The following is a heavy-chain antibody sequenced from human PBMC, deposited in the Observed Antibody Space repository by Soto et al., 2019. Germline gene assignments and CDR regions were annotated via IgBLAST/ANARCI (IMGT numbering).Heavy chain of an antibody. D-gene: IGHD5-18*01. J-gene: IGHJ3*02. CDR3: AKVINTAMVHDAFDI. CDR1: GFTFDDYA. CDR2: ISWNSGSI. V-gene: IGHV3-9*01. Sequence: GGSLRLSCAASGFTFDDYAMHWVRQAPGKGLEWVSGISWNSGSIGYADSVKGRFTISRDNAKNSLYLQMNSLRAEDTALYYCAKVINTAMVHDAFDIWGQGTMVTVSS.